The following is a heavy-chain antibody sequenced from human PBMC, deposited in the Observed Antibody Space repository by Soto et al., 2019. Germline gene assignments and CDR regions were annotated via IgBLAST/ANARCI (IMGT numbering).Heavy chain of an antibody. V-gene: IGHV3-9*01. D-gene: IGHD3-22*01. CDR3: AKDIGARYYYDSSGPTG. Sequence: PGGSLRLSCAASGFTFSSYGMHWVRQAPGKGLEWVSGISWNSGSICYADSVKGRFTISRDNAKNSLYLQMNSLRAEDTALYYCAKDIGARYYYDSSGPTGWGQGTLVTVSS. CDR2: ISWNSGSI. J-gene: IGHJ4*02. CDR1: GFTFSSYG.